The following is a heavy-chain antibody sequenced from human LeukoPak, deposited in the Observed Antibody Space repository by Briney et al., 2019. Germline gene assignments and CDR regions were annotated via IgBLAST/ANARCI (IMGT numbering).Heavy chain of an antibody. CDR1: GFIFRNYW. V-gene: IGHV3-74*01. J-gene: IGHJ4*02. D-gene: IGHD2-15*01. Sequence: GGSLRLSCVASGFIFRNYWIHWVGQAPGEGLLGCSYINNNVRTTSYAGSLKGRFTISRANAKNTLYLQMISLRAEDTAVYYCTRGGLSGATPDYWGQGTLVTVSS. CDR3: TRGGLSGATPDY. CDR2: INNNVRTT.